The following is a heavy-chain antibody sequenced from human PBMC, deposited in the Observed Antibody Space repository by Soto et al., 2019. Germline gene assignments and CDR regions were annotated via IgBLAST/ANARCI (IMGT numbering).Heavy chain of an antibody. CDR2: VSSSSTYI. D-gene: IGHD6-13*01. CDR1: GFTFSSYT. J-gene: IGHJ4*02. CDR3: ARGSHSTTWYGGQFDY. V-gene: IGHV3-21*01. Sequence: GGSLRLSCAASGFTFSSYTMNWVRQAPGKGLEWVSSVSSSSTYIYYADSVKGRFTISRDNAKNSLYLQMNSLRAEDTAIYYCARGSHSTTWYGGQFDYWGQGTLVTVSS.